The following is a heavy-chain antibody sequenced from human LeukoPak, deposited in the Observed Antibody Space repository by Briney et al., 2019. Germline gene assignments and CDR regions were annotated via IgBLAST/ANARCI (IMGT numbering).Heavy chain of an antibody. Sequence: ASVKVSCKASGGTFSSYAISWVRQAPGQGLEWMGGIIPIFGTANYAQKFQGRVTITADESTSTAYMELSSLRSEDTAVYYCARSVHGSSSDWFDPWGQGTLVTVSS. CDR1: GGTFSSYA. J-gene: IGHJ5*02. D-gene: IGHD6-6*01. CDR3: ARSVHGSSSDWFDP. CDR2: IIPIFGTA. V-gene: IGHV1-69*13.